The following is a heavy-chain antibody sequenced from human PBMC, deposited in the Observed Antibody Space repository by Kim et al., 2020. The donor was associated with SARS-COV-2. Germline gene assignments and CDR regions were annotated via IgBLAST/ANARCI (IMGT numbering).Heavy chain of an antibody. J-gene: IGHJ3*02. V-gene: IGHV3-9*01. CDR3: AKGALSTVVPGAFDI. CDR2: ISWNSGCV. CDR1: GFTFGDYA. D-gene: IGHD2-15*01. Sequence: GGSLRLSCAASGFTFGDYALHWVRQAPGKGLEWVSGISWNSGCVGYVDSVKGRSTISRDNAKNSLYLQMNSLRTEDTAWYYCAKGALSTVVPGAFDIWGQGRMVTVSS.